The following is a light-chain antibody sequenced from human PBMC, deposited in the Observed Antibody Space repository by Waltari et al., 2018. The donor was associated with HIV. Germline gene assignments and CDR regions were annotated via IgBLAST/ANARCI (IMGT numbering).Light chain of an antibody. CDR3: NSRDSSGNHLV. Sequence: SSELTQEPAVSVALGQTGRITCQGDSLRSYYASWYQQKPGQAPVLVIYGKNNRPSGIPDRFSGSSSGNTASLTITGAQAEDEADYYCNSRDSSGNHLVFGGGTKLTFL. CDR2: GKN. CDR1: SLRSYY. V-gene: IGLV3-19*01. J-gene: IGLJ3*02.